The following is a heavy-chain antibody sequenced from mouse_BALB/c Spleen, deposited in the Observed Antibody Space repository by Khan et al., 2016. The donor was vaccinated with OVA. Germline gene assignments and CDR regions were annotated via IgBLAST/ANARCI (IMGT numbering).Heavy chain of an antibody. D-gene: IGHD1-1*01. Sequence: EVELVESGGDLVKPGGSLKLSCAASGFTFSTYGMSWVRQTPDKRLEWVATVSTGGSYTCYPDSVKGRFTISRDNAKHTLYLQMSGLKSEDTAMFYCTRLAYYYDSEGFAYWGQGTLVTVSA. V-gene: IGHV5-6*01. J-gene: IGHJ3*01. CDR3: TRLAYYYDSEGFAY. CDR2: VSTGGSYT. CDR1: GFTFSTYG.